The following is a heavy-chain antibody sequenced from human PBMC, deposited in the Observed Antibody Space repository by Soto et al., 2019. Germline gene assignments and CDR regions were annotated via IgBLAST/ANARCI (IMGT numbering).Heavy chain of an antibody. J-gene: IGHJ4*02. V-gene: IGHV1-69*06. Sequence: QVHLVQSGAEVKSPGAAVKVSCKVSGAGDTFSNYGLNWVRQAPGQGREWMGGTITAFGTANYAQRFQGRVTITADTSTATAYMELSSLRSDDTAVYYCWRHDKTALPPLDSWGQGTLVSVSS. CDR1: GAGDTFSNYG. CDR2: TITAFGTA. CDR3: WRHDKTALPPLDS. D-gene: IGHD1-1*01.